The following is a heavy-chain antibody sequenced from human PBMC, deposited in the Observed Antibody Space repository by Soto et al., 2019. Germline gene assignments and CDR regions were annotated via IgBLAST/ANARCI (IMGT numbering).Heavy chain of an antibody. CDR3: ARDKAHGYFDL. V-gene: IGHV3-33*01. J-gene: IGHJ2*01. CDR2: IWYDGSYK. Sequence: QVQLVESGGGVVQPGRSLRLSCAASGFTFSNYGMHWVRQAPGKGLEWVAVIWYDGSYKYAADSVKGRFTISRDNSKNTLYLQMNSPRAEDTAVYYCARDKAHGYFDLWGRGTLVTVSS. CDR1: GFTFSNYG.